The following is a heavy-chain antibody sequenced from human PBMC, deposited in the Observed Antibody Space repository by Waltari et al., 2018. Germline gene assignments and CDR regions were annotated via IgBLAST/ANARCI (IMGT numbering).Heavy chain of an antibody. J-gene: IGHJ4*02. CDR2: IYWNDDQ. V-gene: IGHV2-5*01. CDR3: AHNGDYYDITGGDFYFDH. Sequence: QITLKESGPTLVKPTQTLTLTCAFSGFSLSTGGEAVAWIRQPPGKALEWLSLIYWNDDQRYSPSLKNRLTITKDTSKNQVVLTMTNMEPVDTATYYCAHNGDYYDITGGDFYFDHWGQGSLVSVSS. D-gene: IGHD3-22*01. CDR1: GFSLSTGGEA.